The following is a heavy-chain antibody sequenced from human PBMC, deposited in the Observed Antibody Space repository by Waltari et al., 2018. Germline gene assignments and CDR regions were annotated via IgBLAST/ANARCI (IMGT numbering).Heavy chain of an antibody. J-gene: IGHJ3*02. CDR2: IYSGGSK. CDR3: ARELHDAFDI. V-gene: IGHV3-53*01. Sequence: EVQLVESGGGLIQPGGSLRLSCAASGFTVSSNYMSWVRQAPGKGRGWVSLIYSGGSKYYADSVKGRFTISRDNSKNTLYLQMNSLRAEDTAVYYCARELHDAFDIWGQGTMVTVSS. CDR1: GFTVSSNY.